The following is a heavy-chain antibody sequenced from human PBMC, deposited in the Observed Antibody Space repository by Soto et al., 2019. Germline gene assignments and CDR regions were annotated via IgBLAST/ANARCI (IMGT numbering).Heavy chain of an antibody. Sequence: SETLSLTCTVSGGSISSYYWSWIRQPPGKGLEWIGYIYYSGSTNYNPSLKSRVTISVDTSKNQFSLKLSSVTAADTAVYYCARVQGDNGDFDYWGQGTLVAGS. V-gene: IGHV4-59*01. CDR3: ARVQGDNGDFDY. CDR1: GGSISSYY. D-gene: IGHD2-8*01. J-gene: IGHJ4*02. CDR2: IYYSGST.